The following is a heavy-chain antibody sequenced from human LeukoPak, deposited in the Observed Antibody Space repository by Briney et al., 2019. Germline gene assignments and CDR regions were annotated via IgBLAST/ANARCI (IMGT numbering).Heavy chain of an antibody. CDR3: ARGRLPYYYFDY. CDR2: IYYSGST. Sequence: SETLSLTCTVSGGSISSGGYYWSWIRQHPGKGLEWIGYIYYSGSTYYNPSLKSRVTISVDTSKNQFSLKLGSVTAADTAVYYCARGRLPYYYFDYWGQGTLVTVSS. J-gene: IGHJ4*02. V-gene: IGHV4-31*03. D-gene: IGHD4-11*01. CDR1: GGSISSGGYY.